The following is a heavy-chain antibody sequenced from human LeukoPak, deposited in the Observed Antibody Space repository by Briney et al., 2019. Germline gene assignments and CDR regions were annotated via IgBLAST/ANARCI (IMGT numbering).Heavy chain of an antibody. Sequence: SETLSLTCTVSGGSIGSSSYYWGWIRQPPGKGLEWIGEINHSGSTNYNPSLKSRVTISVDTSKNQFSLKLSSVTAAVTAVYYCAIITDYYDSSGYYPYYFDYWGQGTLVTVSS. V-gene: IGHV4-39*07. J-gene: IGHJ4*02. D-gene: IGHD3-22*01. CDR3: AIITDYYDSSGYYPYYFDY. CDR2: INHSGST. CDR1: GGSIGSSSYY.